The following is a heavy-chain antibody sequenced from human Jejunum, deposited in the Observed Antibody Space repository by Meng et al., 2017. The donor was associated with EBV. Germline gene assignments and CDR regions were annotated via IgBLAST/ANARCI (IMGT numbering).Heavy chain of an antibody. CDR1: GGSISISYY. Sequence: QQQLQESGPGLVKPSGPLPLTCSVSGGSISISYYWGWIRQPPGKGLEWIGSIYHTGTTHYNPSLEGRVTVSVDTSKNQFSLNLRSVTAADTAVYYCVKHGLYGPLHWGQGTLVTVAS. CDR3: VKHGLYGPLH. V-gene: IGHV4-39*01. CDR2: IYHTGTT. J-gene: IGHJ4*02. D-gene: IGHD4-17*01.